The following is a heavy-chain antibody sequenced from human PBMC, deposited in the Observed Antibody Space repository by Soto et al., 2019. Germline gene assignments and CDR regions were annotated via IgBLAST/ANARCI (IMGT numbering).Heavy chain of an antibody. J-gene: IGHJ5*02. CDR2: IYYSGST. CDR3: ARPVGRADHNWFDP. V-gene: IGHV4-59*08. Sequence: SETLSLTCTVSGGSISSYYWSWIRQPPGKGLEWIGYIYYSGSTNYNPSLKSRVTISVDTSKNQFSLKLSSVTAADTAVYYCARPVGRADHNWFDPWGQGTLVTVSS. D-gene: IGHD1-26*01. CDR1: GGSISSYY.